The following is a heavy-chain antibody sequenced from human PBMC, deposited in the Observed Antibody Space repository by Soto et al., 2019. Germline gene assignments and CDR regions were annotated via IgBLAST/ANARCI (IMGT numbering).Heavy chain of an antibody. V-gene: IGHV3-30*03. D-gene: IGHD4-17*01. CDR2: ISYDGSKK. Sequence: GGSLRLSCAASGFTFSSYGIHWVRQAPGKGLEWVAVISYDGSKKNYLDSVKGRFTISRDNAKNALYLQMNSLRAEDTAVYYCARDLGAVTTLGFQNWGQGTLVTVSS. J-gene: IGHJ1*01. CDR3: ARDLGAVTTLGFQN. CDR1: GFTFSSYG.